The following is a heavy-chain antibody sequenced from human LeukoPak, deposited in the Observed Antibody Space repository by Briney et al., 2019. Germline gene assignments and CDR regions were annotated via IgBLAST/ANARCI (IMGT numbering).Heavy chain of an antibody. V-gene: IGHV3-23*01. CDR3: AKGNWRYFDY. CDR2: ISGSGGST. Sequence: DGSLRLSCAASGFTFSTYVMSWVRQAPGKGLEWVSAISGSGGSTYYADSVKGRFTISRDNSKNTLYLQMNCLGADDTAVYYCAKGNWRYFDYWGQGTLVTVSS. CDR1: GFTFSTYV. D-gene: IGHD1-1*01. J-gene: IGHJ4*02.